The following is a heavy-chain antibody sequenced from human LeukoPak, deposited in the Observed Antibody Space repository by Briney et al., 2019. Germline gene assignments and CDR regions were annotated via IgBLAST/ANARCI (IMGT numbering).Heavy chain of an antibody. D-gene: IGHD3-10*01. V-gene: IGHV4-59*01. CDR2: VDYSGST. J-gene: IGHJ5*02. CDR3: AGSLLWFGELGINWFDP. CDR1: SDSISTYC. Sequence: PSETLSLTCTVSSDSISTYCWSWIRQPPGKGLEWIGYVDYSGSTNYNPSLKSRVTISRDTSKNQFSLRLSSVTAADTAVYYCAGSLLWFGELGINWFDPWGQGTLVTVSS.